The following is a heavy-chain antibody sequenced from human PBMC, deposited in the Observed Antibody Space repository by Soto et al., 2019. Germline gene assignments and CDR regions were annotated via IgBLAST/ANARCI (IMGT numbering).Heavy chain of an antibody. V-gene: IGHV3-15*01. CDR1: GFTFSNVW. CDR2: IKRRADGGTT. J-gene: IGHJ4*02. D-gene: IGHD2-15*01. Sequence: EVQLVGSGGGLVKPGGSLSLSCAASGFTFSNVWMSWVRQAPGKGLEWVGRIKRRADGGTTDYATPVRGRFTVSRDDSKNTLYLQMNSLKTEDTAVYYCTAGYCSGGSCYSVVYWGQGTLVTVSS. CDR3: TAGYCSGGSCYSVVY.